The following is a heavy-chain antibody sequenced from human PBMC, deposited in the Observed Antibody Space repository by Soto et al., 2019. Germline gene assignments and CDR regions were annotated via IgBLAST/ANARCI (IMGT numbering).Heavy chain of an antibody. CDR2: IKPSDGST. CDR3: AREFFVGVGATAY. D-gene: IGHD1-26*01. Sequence: QVQLVQSGAEVKKPGASVKVSCKASGYTFTSDYMHWVRQAPGEGLEWIARIKPSDGSTIYSQNFQGRVSVTRDTSTTTVYMELSSLRSEDTAVYYCAREFFVGVGATAYWGQGTLVTVSS. V-gene: IGHV1-46*01. CDR1: GYTFTSDY. J-gene: IGHJ4*02.